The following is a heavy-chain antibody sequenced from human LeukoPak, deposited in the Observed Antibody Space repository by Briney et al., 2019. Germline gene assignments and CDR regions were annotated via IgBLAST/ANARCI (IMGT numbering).Heavy chain of an antibody. Sequence: PGGSLRLSCAASGFAFSNCGMNWVRQAPGKGLEWVSGITGSGSTTYYADSVKGRFTISRDNAKNSLYLQMNSLRAEDTAVYYCARVDRAWLLWFGELRGGDWFDPWGQGTLVTVSS. CDR1: GFAFSNCG. J-gene: IGHJ5*02. D-gene: IGHD3-10*01. V-gene: IGHV3-48*04. CDR2: ITGSGSTT. CDR3: ARVDRAWLLWFGELRGGDWFDP.